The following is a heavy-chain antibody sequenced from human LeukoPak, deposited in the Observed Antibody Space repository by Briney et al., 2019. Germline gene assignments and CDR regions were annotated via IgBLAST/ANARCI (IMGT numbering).Heavy chain of an antibody. CDR3: ARATGPLWFGEPFDY. V-gene: IGHV4-39*07. J-gene: IGHJ4*02. D-gene: IGHD3-10*01. CDR1: GGPISSSSYY. Sequence: PSETLSLTCTVSGGPISSSSYYWGWIRQPPGKGLDYIGSIYYSGSTYYNPSLKSRVTISIHTSRDQFFLELSSVTAADTAVYYCARATGPLWFGEPFDYWGQGTLVTVSS. CDR2: IYYSGST.